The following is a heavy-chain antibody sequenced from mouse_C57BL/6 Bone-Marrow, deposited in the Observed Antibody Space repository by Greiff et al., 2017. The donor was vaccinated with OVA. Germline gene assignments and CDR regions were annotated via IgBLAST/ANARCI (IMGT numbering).Heavy chain of an antibody. V-gene: IGHV5-15*01. D-gene: IGHD4-1*01. J-gene: IGHJ1*03. Sequence: EVKLVESGGGLVQPGGSLKLSCAASVFTFRDYGLAWVRQAPRKGPELVAFISNLAYSIYYADTVTGRFTISRENAKNTLYLEMSSLRSEDTAMYYCARQLGRRYWYFDVWGTGTTVTVSS. CDR2: ISNLAYSI. CDR1: VFTFRDYG. CDR3: ARQLGRRYWYFDV.